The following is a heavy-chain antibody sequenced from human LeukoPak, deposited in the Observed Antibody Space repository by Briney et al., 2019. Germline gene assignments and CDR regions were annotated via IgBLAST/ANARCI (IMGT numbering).Heavy chain of an antibody. D-gene: IGHD1-26*01. V-gene: IGHV4-59*12. Sequence: SETLSLTCTVSGGSISSYYWSWIRQPPGKGLEWIGYIYYSGGTNYNPSLKSRVTISVDTSKNQFSLKLSSVTAADTAVYYCARDLGVGATGGYWGQGTLVTVSS. CDR2: IYYSGGT. CDR1: GGSISSYY. J-gene: IGHJ4*02. CDR3: ARDLGVGATGGY.